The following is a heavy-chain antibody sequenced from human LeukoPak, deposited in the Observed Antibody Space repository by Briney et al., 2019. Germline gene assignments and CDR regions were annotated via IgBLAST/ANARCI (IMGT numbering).Heavy chain of an antibody. Sequence: GGSLRLSCAASGFTFSSYAMSWVRQAPGKGLEWVSAISGSGGSTYYADSVKGRFTISRDNSKNTLYLQMNSLRAEDTAVYYCAKDLVRGVIVRDYFDYWGRGTLVTVSS. CDR1: GFTFSSYA. CDR2: ISGSGGST. D-gene: IGHD3-10*01. CDR3: AKDLVRGVIVRDYFDY. V-gene: IGHV3-23*01. J-gene: IGHJ4*02.